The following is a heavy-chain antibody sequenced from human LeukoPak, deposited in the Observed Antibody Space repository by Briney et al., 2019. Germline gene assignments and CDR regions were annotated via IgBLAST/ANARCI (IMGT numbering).Heavy chain of an antibody. CDR2: ISSDGSNQ. Sequence: GGSLRLSCAASGFAFSTYPIHWLRQAPGKGLEWVAVISSDGSNQYYADSVKGRFTISRDNSRNTLYLQMNSLRSEDTAVNYCVTGRNYYYDYWGQGTLVTVSS. CDR3: VTGRNYYYDY. J-gene: IGHJ4*02. D-gene: IGHD3-22*01. V-gene: IGHV3-30*07. CDR1: GFAFSTYP.